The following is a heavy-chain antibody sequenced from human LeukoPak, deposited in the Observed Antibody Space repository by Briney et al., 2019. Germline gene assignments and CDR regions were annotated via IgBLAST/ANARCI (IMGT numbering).Heavy chain of an antibody. J-gene: IGHJ3*02. Sequence: GESLKISCKGSGYSFTSYWIGWVRQMPGKGLEWMGIIYPGDSDTRYSPSFQGQVTISADKSISTAYLQWSSLKASDTAMYYCARPGRDGSSWYSAFDIWGQGTMVTVSS. V-gene: IGHV5-51*01. CDR1: GYSFTSYW. CDR2: IYPGDSDT. D-gene: IGHD6-13*01. CDR3: ARPGRDGSSWYSAFDI.